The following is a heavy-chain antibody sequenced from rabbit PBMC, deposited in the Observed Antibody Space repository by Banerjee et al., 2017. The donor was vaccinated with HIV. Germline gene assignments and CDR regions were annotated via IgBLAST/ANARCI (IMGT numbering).Heavy chain of an antibody. V-gene: IGHV1S45*01. CDR2: IYAGDGNT. CDR1: GFDFSGNA. CDR3: ARDLAGVTGWNFGL. D-gene: IGHD4-1*01. J-gene: IGHJ4*01. Sequence: QEQLEESGGDLVKPEGSLTLTCTASGFDFSGNAMCWVRQAPGKGLEWIACIYAGDGNTYYASWAKGRFTISKTSSTTVTLQMTSLTAADTATYFCARDLAGVTGWNFGLWGPGTLVTVS.